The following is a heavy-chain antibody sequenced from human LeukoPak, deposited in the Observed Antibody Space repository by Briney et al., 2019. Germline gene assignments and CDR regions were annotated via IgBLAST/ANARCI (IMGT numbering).Heavy chain of an antibody. CDR2: IYPGDSDT. D-gene: IGHD3-3*01. CDR3: ARQDSDFWSGYDV. CDR1: GYSFTSYW. V-gene: IGHV5-51*01. J-gene: IGHJ6*02. Sequence: GESLKTSCKGSGYSFTSYWIGWVRQMPGKGLEWMGIIYPGDSDTRYSPSFQGQVTISADKSISTAYLQWSSLKASDTAMYYCARQDSDFWSGYDVWGQGTTVTVSS.